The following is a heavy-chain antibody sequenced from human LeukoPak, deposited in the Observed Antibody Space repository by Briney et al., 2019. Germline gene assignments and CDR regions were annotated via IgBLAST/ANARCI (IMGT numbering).Heavy chain of an antibody. V-gene: IGHV1-18*01. J-gene: IGHJ3*02. CDR2: ISAYNGNT. CDR3: ARDRVAEWELARAFDI. D-gene: IGHD4-23*01. CDR1: GYTFTSYG. Sequence: ASVKVSCKASGYTFTSYGISWVRPAPGQGLEWMGWISAYNGNTNYAQKLQGRVTMTTDTSTSTAYMELRSLRSDDTAVYYCARDRVAEWELARAFDIWGQGTMVTVSS.